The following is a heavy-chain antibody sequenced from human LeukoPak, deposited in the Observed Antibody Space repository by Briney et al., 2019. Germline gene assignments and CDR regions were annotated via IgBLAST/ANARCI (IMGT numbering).Heavy chain of an antibody. Sequence: SETLSLTCAVYGGSFSGYYWSWIRQPPGNGLEWIGEINHSGSTNYNPSLKSRVTISVDTSKNQFSLKLSSVTAADTAVYYCARHIAAHSGVDYWGQGTLVTVSS. CDR2: INHSGST. CDR3: ARHIAAHSGVDY. J-gene: IGHJ4*02. D-gene: IGHD6-13*01. CDR1: GGSFSGYY. V-gene: IGHV4-34*01.